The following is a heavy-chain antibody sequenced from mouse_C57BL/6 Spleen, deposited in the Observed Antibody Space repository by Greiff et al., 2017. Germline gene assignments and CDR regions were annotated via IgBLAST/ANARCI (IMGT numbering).Heavy chain of an antibody. CDR1: GFNIKDDY. Sequence: EVQRVESGAELVRPGASVKLSCTASGFNIKDDYMHWVKQRPEQGLEWIGWIDPENGDTEYASKFQGKATITADTSSNTAYLQLSSLTSEDTAVYYCTCYYYGSSYVSYWGQGTTLTVSS. D-gene: IGHD1-1*01. V-gene: IGHV14-4*01. CDR3: TCYYYGSSYVSY. CDR2: IDPENGDT. J-gene: IGHJ2*01.